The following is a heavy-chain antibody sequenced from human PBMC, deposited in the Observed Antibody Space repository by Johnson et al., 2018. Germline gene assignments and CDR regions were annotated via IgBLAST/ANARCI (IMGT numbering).Heavy chain of an antibody. J-gene: IGHJ6*04. CDR2: IWPGDSDT. D-gene: IGHD1-26*01. Sequence: EVQLVESGAEVRKPGESLLISCKGSGYSFSNNWIGWVRQMPGEGLEWMGIIWPGDSDTKSSPSFQGQVIISADTSISTVYLQWSSLKAPDTAMYYCAKQRERGTSYMDVWGKGTTVTVSS. CDR3: AKQRERGTSYMDV. V-gene: IGHV5-51*01. CDR1: GYSFSNNW.